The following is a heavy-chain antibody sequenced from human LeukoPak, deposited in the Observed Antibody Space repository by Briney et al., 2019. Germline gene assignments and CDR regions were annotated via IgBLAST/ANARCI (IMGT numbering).Heavy chain of an antibody. Sequence: GGSLRLSCAASGFTFSSYAMHWVRQAPGKGLEWVAVISYDGSNKYYADSVKGRFTISRDNSKNMLYLQMNSLRAEDAAVYYCARAKSGYSYGYYPVSDYWGQGTLVTVSS. V-gene: IGHV3-30-3*01. D-gene: IGHD5-18*01. CDR3: ARAKSGYSYGYYPVSDY. CDR1: GFTFSSYA. CDR2: ISYDGSNK. J-gene: IGHJ4*02.